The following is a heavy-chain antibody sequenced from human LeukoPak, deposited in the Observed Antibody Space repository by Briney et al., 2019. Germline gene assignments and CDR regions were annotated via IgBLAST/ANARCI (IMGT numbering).Heavy chain of an antibody. D-gene: IGHD3-10*01. CDR2: IIPILGIA. CDR3: AIPRGDFDY. CDR1: GGTFSSYA. J-gene: IGHJ4*02. Sequence: ASVKVSCKASGGTFSSYAISWVRQAPGQGLEWMGRIIPILGIANYAQKFQGRVTITADKFTSTAYMELSSLRSEDTAVYYRAIPRGDFDYWGQGTLVTVSS. V-gene: IGHV1-69*04.